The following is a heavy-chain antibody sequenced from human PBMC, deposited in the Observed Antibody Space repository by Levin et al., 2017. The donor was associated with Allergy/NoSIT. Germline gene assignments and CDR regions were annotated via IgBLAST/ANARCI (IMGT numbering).Heavy chain of an antibody. D-gene: IGHD4-17*01. Sequence: PGGSLRLSCAVYGGSFGGYYWSWIRQSPGKGLEWIGEISHRGFTTYNPSLESRVTMSVDTSRNQFSVRLNSVTAADTAMYYCAVFSLRYGAFEIWGQGTMVTVSS. J-gene: IGHJ3*02. CDR2: ISHRGFT. V-gene: IGHV4-34*01. CDR3: AVFSLRYGAFEI. CDR1: GGSFGGYY.